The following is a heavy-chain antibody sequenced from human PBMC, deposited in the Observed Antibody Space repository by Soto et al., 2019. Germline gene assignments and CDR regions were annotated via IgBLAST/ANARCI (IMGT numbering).Heavy chain of an antibody. D-gene: IGHD2-21*02. CDR3: TRLGGDSY. V-gene: IGHV3-73*02. Sequence: EVQLVESGGGLVQPGGSLKLSCAASGFTFSGSAMHWVRQASGKGLEWVGRIRSKANSYATAYAASVKGRFTISRDDSKNTAYLQMNSLKTEDAAVYYCTRLGGDSYWGQGTLVTVSS. J-gene: IGHJ4*02. CDR1: GFTFSGSA. CDR2: IRSKANSYAT.